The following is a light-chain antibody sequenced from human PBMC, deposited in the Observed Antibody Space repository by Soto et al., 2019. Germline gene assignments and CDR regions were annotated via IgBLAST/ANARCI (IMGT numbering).Light chain of an antibody. CDR2: DAS. V-gene: IGKV3-11*01. CDR1: QSVSSY. CDR3: QQRSNWLT. J-gene: IGKJ3*01. Sequence: IVLTHSPATLSLSPGEMAALSFRASQSVSSYLAWYQQKPGQAPRLLIYDASNRATGIPARFSGSGSGTDFTLTISSLEPEDFAVYYCQQRSNWLTFGPGTKVDIK.